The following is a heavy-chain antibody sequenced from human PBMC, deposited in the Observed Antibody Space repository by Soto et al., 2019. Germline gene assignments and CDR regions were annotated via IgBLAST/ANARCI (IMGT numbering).Heavy chain of an antibody. J-gene: IGHJ6*02. D-gene: IGHD2-2*01. CDR1: GFTFSSYG. Sequence: PVGSLRLSGAASGFTFSSYGMHWVRQARGKGLEWVAVISYDGSNKYYADSVKGRFTISRDNSKNTLYLQMNSLRAEDTAVYYCAKAKEYCSSTSCYHYYYYGMDVWGQGTTVTVSS. CDR2: ISYDGSNK. CDR3: AKAKEYCSSTSCYHYYYYGMDV. V-gene: IGHV3-30*18.